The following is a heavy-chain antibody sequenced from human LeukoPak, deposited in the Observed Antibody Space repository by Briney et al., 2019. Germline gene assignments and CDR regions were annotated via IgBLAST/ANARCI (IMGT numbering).Heavy chain of an antibody. CDR1: GGSISSGSYY. D-gene: IGHD1-26*01. Sequence: PSETLSLTCTVPGGSISSGSYYWSWIRQPAGKGLEWIGRIYTSGSTNYNPSLKSRVTISVDTSKNQFSLKLSSVTAADTAMYYCASGRGGASDWYFDLWGRGTLVTVSS. CDR2: IYTSGST. V-gene: IGHV4-61*02. CDR3: ASGRGGASDWYFDL. J-gene: IGHJ2*01.